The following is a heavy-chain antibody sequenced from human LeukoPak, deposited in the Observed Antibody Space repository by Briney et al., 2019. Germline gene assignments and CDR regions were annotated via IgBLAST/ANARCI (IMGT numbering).Heavy chain of an antibody. D-gene: IGHD3-16*02. J-gene: IGHJ4*02. V-gene: IGHV4-59*01. CDR2: IYYSGRT. CDR3: ARGAGDYVWGSYRFFDY. CDR1: GGSISSYY. Sequence: SETLSLTCTVSGGSISSYYWSWIRQPPGKELEWIGYIYYSGRTNYNPSLKRRVTISVDTSKNQFSLKLSSVTAADTAVYYCARGAGDYVWGSYRFFDYWGQGTLVTVSS.